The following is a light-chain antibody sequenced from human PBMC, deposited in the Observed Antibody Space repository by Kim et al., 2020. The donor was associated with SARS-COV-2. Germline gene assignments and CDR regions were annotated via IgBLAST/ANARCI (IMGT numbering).Light chain of an antibody. J-gene: IGKJ1*01. V-gene: IGKV1-39*01. CDR2: AAS. Sequence: ASVGDRVTITCRASQSITSYLNWYQQKPGKAPKLLIYAASSLQSGVPSRFSGSGSGTEFTLTISSLQPGDFATYYCQQSYSTPRTFGQGTKVDIK. CDR1: QSITSY. CDR3: QQSYSTPRT.